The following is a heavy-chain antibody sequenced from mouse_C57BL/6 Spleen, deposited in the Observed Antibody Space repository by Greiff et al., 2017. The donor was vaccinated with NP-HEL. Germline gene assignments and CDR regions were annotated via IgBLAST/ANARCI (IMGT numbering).Heavy chain of an antibody. D-gene: IGHD1-1*01. Sequence: EVQLQQSGPELVKPGASVKISCKASGYTFTDYYMNWVKQSHGKSLEWIGDINPNNGGTSYNQKFKGKATLTVDKSSSTAYMELRSLTSEDSAVYYCARGDYYGSSRNWYFDVWGTGTTVTVSS. CDR1: GYTFTDYY. CDR3: ARGDYYGSSRNWYFDV. J-gene: IGHJ1*03. V-gene: IGHV1-26*01. CDR2: INPNNGGT.